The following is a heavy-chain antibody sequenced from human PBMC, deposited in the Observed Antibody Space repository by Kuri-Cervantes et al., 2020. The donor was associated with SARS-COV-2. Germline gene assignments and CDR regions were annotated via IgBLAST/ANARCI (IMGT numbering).Heavy chain of an antibody. J-gene: IGHJ4*02. Sequence: GESLKISCAASGFTFSSYGMHWVRQAPGKGLEWVAFIRYDGSNKYYADSVKGRFTISRDNSKNTLYLQMNILRAEDTAVYYCANLGDYDSSGYPLVGYWGQGTLVTVSS. V-gene: IGHV3-30*02. CDR2: IRYDGSNK. CDR3: ANLGDYDSSGYPLVGY. D-gene: IGHD3-22*01. CDR1: GFTFSSYG.